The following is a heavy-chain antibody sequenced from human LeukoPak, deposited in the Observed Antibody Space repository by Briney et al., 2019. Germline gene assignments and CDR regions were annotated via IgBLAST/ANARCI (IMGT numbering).Heavy chain of an antibody. V-gene: IGHV1-69*05. CDR2: IIPIFGTA. CDR1: GGTFSSYA. D-gene: IGHD2-15*01. Sequence: SVKVSCKASGGTFSSYAISWVRQAPGQGLEWMGRIIPIFGTANYAQKFQGRVTITTDESTSTAYMELSSLRSEDTAVYYCARGRCSGGSCYRRDYYYYYMDVWGKGTTVTVSS. J-gene: IGHJ6*03. CDR3: ARGRCSGGSCYRRDYYYYYMDV.